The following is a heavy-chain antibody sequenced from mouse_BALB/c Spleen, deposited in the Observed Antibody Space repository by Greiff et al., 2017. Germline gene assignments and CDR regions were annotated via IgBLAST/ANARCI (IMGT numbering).Heavy chain of an antibody. Sequence: EVKLMESGGDLVKPGGSLKLSCAASGFTFSSFGMHWVRQAPEKGLEWVAYISSGSSTIYYADTVKGRFTISRDNPKNTLFLQMTSLRSEDTAMYYCASYGYPFAYWGQGTLVTVSA. J-gene: IGHJ3*01. CDR1: GFTFSSFG. CDR2: ISSGSSTI. CDR3: ASYGYPFAY. V-gene: IGHV5-17*02. D-gene: IGHD2-2*01.